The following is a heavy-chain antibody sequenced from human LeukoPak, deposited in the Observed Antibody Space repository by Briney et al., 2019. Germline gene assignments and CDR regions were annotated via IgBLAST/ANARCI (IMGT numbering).Heavy chain of an antibody. D-gene: IGHD3-22*01. CDR2: ISTGGSTI. CDR1: GFTFSDYY. V-gene: IGHV3-11*01. J-gene: IGHJ4*02. CDR3: ARANTDYYDSSGYYYQGY. Sequence: GGSLRLSCAASGFTFSDYYMSWIRQAPGKGLEWVSDISTGGSTIYYADSVKGRFTISRDNAKNSLYLQMNSLRAEDTAVYYCARANTDYYDSSGYYYQGYWGQGTLVTVSS.